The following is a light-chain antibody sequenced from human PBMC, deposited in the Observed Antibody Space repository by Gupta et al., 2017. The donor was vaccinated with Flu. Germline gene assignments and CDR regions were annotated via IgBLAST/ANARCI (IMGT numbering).Light chain of an antibody. CDR2: DVN. J-gene: IGLJ2*01. CDR1: SSDVGVYIY. V-gene: IGLV2-11*01. CDR3: CSYAGSYTWV. Sequence: QSALTQPRSVSGSPGQSVTLSCTGTSSDVGVYIYVSWYQQHPGKAPKLIIYDVNKRPSGVPDRFSGSKSGNTASLTITGLQPEDEADYHCCSYAGSYTWVFGGGTKLTVL.